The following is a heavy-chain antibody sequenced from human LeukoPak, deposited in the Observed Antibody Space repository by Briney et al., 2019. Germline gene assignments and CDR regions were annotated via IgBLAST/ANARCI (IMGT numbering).Heavy chain of an antibody. CDR1: GGTFSSYA. D-gene: IGHD5-12*01. CDR3: VRVTVANAFDI. J-gene: IGHJ3*02. V-gene: IGHV1-69*05. Sequence: SVKVSCKASGGTFSSYAINWVRQAPGQGLEWMGGIISIFDTTNYAQKFRGRVTVTTDESTSTAYMELSSLRSEDTAVYYCVRVTVANAFDIWGQGTMVTVSS. CDR2: IISIFDTT.